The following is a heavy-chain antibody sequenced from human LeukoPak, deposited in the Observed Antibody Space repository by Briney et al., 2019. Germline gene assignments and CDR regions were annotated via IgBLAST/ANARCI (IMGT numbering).Heavy chain of an antibody. CDR2: MNPNSGNT. Sequence: ASVKVSCKSSGYTFTSYDINWVRQATGQGLEWMGWMNPNSGNTGYAQKFQGRVTMTRNTSISTAYMELSSLRSEDTAVYYCARGGLYDYGDYDDYWGQGTLVTVS. D-gene: IGHD4-17*01. V-gene: IGHV1-8*01. CDR1: GYTFTSYD. CDR3: ARGGLYDYGDYDDY. J-gene: IGHJ4*02.